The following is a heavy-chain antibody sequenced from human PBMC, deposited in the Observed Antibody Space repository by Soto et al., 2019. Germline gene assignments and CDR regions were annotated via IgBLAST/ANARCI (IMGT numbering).Heavy chain of an antibody. Sequence: GGSLRLSCAASGFTFSSYAMSWVRQAPGKGLEWVSAISGSGGSTYYADSVKGRFTISRDNSKNTLYLQMNSLRAEDTAVYYCAKAENVEWLLALSDAFDIWGQGTMVTVSS. J-gene: IGHJ3*02. CDR3: AKAENVEWLLALSDAFDI. CDR2: ISGSGGST. V-gene: IGHV3-23*01. CDR1: GFTFSSYA. D-gene: IGHD3-3*01.